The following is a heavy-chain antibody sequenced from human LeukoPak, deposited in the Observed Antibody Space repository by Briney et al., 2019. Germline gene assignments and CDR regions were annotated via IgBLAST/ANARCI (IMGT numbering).Heavy chain of an antibody. CDR2: INAGNGNT. J-gene: IGHJ4*02. V-gene: IGHV1-3*01. D-gene: IGHD2-21*02. CDR1: GYTFTSYA. CDR3: ARGRGPAIIEPDY. Sequence: RASVKVSCKASGYTFTSYAMHWVRQAPGQRLEWMGWINAGNGNTKYSQKFQGRVTMTRNTSISTAYMELSSLRSEDTAVYYCARGRGPAIIEPDYWGQGTLVTVSS.